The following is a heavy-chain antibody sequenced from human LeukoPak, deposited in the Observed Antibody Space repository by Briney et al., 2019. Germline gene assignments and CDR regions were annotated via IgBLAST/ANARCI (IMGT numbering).Heavy chain of an antibody. V-gene: IGHV3-15*01. CDR1: GFTFNKAW. CDR3: TTYRDPRVGPTYFHFYAMDF. J-gene: IGHJ6*02. CDR2: IKTKTDGGTA. D-gene: IGHD1-26*01. Sequence: PGGSLRLSCAASGFTFNKAWMNWVRQAPGMGLEWVGRIKTKTDGGTADYAEPVKGRFTISGDDSENTLYLQMNNLKTEDTAVYYCTTYRDPRVGPTYFHFYAMDFWGQGTTVTVSS.